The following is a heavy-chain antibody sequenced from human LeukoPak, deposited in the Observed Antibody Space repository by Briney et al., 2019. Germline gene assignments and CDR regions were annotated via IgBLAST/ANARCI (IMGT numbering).Heavy chain of an antibody. CDR2: ISSSGSTI. J-gene: IGHJ5*02. D-gene: IGHD3-22*01. CDR1: GFTFSSYE. CDR3: ARADYYDSSGPFDP. V-gene: IGHV3-48*03. Sequence: QTGGSLRLPCAASGFTFSSYEMNWVRQAPGKGLEWVSYISSSGSTIYYADSVKGRFTISRDNAKNSLYLQMNSLRAEDTAVYYCARADYYDSSGPFDPWGQGTLVTVSS.